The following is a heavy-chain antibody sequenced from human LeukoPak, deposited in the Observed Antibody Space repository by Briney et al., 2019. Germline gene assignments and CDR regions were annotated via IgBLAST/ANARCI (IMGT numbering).Heavy chain of an antibody. Sequence: PGGSLRLSCAAAGSTFSISAMSWVRQAPGRGREWVLSVSGCCGSTYYAESVKGRFTISRDNSKNTLYLQMNSLRVEDTATYYCANTVTTTGGFWGQGTLVTVSS. CDR1: GSTFSISA. CDR2: VSGCCGST. J-gene: IGHJ1*01. CDR3: ANTVTTTGGF. D-gene: IGHD4-11*01. V-gene: IGHV3-23*01.